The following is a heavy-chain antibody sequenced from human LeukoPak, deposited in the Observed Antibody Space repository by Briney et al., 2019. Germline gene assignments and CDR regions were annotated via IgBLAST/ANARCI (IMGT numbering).Heavy chain of an antibody. CDR2: IYGGGTT. J-gene: IGHJ6*02. Sequence: GGSLRLSCAGSGFTVSNDYMTWVRQAPGKGLECVSAIYGGGTTYYADSVKGRFTISRDRSSNTLHLQMNSLRAEDTAVYYCAREARYYDILTGYLNYSGVDVWGQGTTVIVSS. CDR3: AREARYYDILTGYLNYSGVDV. D-gene: IGHD3-9*01. V-gene: IGHV3-66*01. CDR1: GFTVSNDY.